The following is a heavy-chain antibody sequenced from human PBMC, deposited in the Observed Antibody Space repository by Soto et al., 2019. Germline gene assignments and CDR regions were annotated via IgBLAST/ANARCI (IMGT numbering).Heavy chain of an antibody. D-gene: IGHD6-13*01. CDR3: ARPITPIAAADSDY. Sequence: QVQLVQSGAEVKKPGASVKVSCKASGYTFTSYAMHWVRQAPGQRLEWMGWINAGNGNTKYSQKFQGRVTITRDTSASTAYMELSSLRSEDTAVYYCARPITPIAAADSDYWGQGTLVTVSS. CDR1: GYTFTSYA. J-gene: IGHJ4*02. CDR2: INAGNGNT. V-gene: IGHV1-3*01.